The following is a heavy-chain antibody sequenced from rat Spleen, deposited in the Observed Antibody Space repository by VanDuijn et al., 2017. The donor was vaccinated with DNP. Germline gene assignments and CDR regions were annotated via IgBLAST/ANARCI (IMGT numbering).Heavy chain of an antibody. J-gene: IGHJ4*01. D-gene: IGHD1-3*01. CDR3: ASTLVNYGTYGYYAMDA. Sequence: QVQLKESGPGLVQPSETLSLTCTVSGFSVNSYSVSWVRQPSGRGPEWLGRMWYDGDTAYNSALKSRLSISRDTSKSQVFLKMNSLQTEDTATYYCASTLVNYGTYGYYAMDAWGQGTSVTVSS. V-gene: IGHV2-34*01. CDR2: MWYDGDT. CDR1: GFSVNSYS.